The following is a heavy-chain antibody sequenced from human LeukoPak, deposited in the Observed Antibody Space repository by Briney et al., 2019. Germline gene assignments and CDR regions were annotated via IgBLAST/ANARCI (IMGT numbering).Heavy chain of an antibody. J-gene: IGHJ4*02. V-gene: IGHV3-30-3*02. Sequence: GGSLRLSCAASGLTFSNYAMHWVRQAPGKGLEWVAVISYDGTNKYYTDSVKGRFTISRDNSKNTLYLQMNSLRTEDTAVYYCAKSKRGSSWMGDFDYWGQGTLVTVSS. CDR1: GLTFSNYA. CDR2: ISYDGTNK. CDR3: AKSKRGSSWMGDFDY. D-gene: IGHD6-13*01.